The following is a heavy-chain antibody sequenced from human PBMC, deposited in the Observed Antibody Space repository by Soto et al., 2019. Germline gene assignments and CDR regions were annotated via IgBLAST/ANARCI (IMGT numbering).Heavy chain of an antibody. CDR3: ARDNERFGESVDY. D-gene: IGHD3-10*01. V-gene: IGHV3-33*01. J-gene: IGHJ4*02. Sequence: GGSLRLSCAASGFTFSSYGMHWVRQAPGKGLEWVAVIWYDGSNKYYADSVKGRFTISRDNSKNTLYLQMNSLRAEDTAVYYCARDNERFGESVDYWGQGTLVTVSS. CDR2: IWYDGSNK. CDR1: GFTFSSYG.